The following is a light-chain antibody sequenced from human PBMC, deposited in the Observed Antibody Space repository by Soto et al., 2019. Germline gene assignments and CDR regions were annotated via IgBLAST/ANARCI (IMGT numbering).Light chain of an antibody. J-gene: IGLJ7*01. CDR3: SSNVVGTNLKI. Sequence: QSALTQPPSAPGSPEQSVTISSTGTYSDLGGSNYVSWYQQHPGKAPKPVIYEVIQRPSGVPDRFSGSRSGNTASLTVSRLQAEDEADYYCSSNVVGTNLKIFGGGTQLTVL. V-gene: IGLV2-8*01. CDR2: EVI. CDR1: YSDLGGSNY.